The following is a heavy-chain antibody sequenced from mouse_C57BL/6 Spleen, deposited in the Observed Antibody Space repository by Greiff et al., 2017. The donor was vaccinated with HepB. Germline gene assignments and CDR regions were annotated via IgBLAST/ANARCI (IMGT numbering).Heavy chain of an antibody. D-gene: IGHD2-5*01. V-gene: IGHV5-9-1*02. CDR2: ISSGGDYI. Sequence: DVMLVESGEGLVKPGGSLKLSCAASGFTFSSYAMSWVRQTPEKRLEWVAYISSGGDYIYYADTVKGRFTISRDNARNTLYLQMSSLKSEDTAMYYCTRFYSNYEGFAYWGQGTLVTVSA. CDR3: TRFYSNYEGFAY. CDR1: GFTFSSYA. J-gene: IGHJ3*01.